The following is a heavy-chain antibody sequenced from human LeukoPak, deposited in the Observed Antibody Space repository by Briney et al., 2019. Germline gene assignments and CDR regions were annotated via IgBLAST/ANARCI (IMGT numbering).Heavy chain of an antibody. CDR2: IYPGDSDT. J-gene: IGHJ4*02. V-gene: IGHV5-51*01. CDR1: GYSFTNYW. Sequence: GESLKISFKGSGYSFTNYWIDWVRQVPGKGLEWMGIIYPGDSDTRYSPSFQGQVTISADKSISTAYLQWSSLKASDTAMYYCARQDPNYRIDYWGQGTLVTVSS. CDR3: ARQDPNYRIDY. D-gene: IGHD4-11*01.